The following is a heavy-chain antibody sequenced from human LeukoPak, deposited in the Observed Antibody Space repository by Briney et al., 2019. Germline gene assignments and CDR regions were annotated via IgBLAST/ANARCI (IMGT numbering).Heavy chain of an antibody. Sequence: GGSLRLSCAASGFTFSNYNMNWVRQAPGKGLEWVSSISSSSSYIYYADSVKGRFTISRDNAKNSLYLQMNSLRAEDTAVYYCARVITMVRDNWFDPWGQGTLVTVSS. D-gene: IGHD3-10*01. CDR3: ARVITMVRDNWFDP. V-gene: IGHV3-21*01. J-gene: IGHJ5*02. CDR2: ISSSSSYI. CDR1: GFTFSNYN.